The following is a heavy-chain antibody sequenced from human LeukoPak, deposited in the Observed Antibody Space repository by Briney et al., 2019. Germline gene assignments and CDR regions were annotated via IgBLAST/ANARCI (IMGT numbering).Heavy chain of an antibody. D-gene: IGHD4-23*01. Sequence: GGSLRLSCAASGFTFSSYWMSWVRQAPGKGLGWVADIKQDGSEKYYVDSVKGRFTISRDNAKNSLYLQMNSLRAEDTAVYYCARDADYGGDAFDYWGQGTLVTVSS. CDR3: ARDADYGGDAFDY. CDR2: IKQDGSEK. J-gene: IGHJ4*02. CDR1: GFTFSSYW. V-gene: IGHV3-7*01.